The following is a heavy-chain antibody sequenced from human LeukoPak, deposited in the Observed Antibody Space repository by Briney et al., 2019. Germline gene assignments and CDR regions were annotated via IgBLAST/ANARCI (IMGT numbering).Heavy chain of an antibody. CDR3: ANSPDSGGLGP. CDR2: ITPFNGNT. Sequence: ASVKVSCKASGYTFTYRYLHWVRQTPGQALEWMGWITPFNGNTNYAQKFQDRVTITRDRSMSTAYMELSSLKSGDTAMYYCANSPDSGGLGPWGQGTLVTVSS. J-gene: IGHJ5*02. D-gene: IGHD3-10*01. V-gene: IGHV1-45*02. CDR1: GYTFTYRY.